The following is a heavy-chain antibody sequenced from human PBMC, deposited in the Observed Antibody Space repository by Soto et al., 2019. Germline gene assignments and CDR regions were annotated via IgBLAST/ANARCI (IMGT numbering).Heavy chain of an antibody. D-gene: IGHD3-22*01. V-gene: IGHV1-18*04. CDR2: ISAYNGNT. CDR1: GYTFTSYG. CDR3: ARESPYYYDSRPIDY. Sequence: ASVKVSCKASGYTFTSYGISWVRQAPGQGLEWMGWISAYNGNTNYAQKLQGRVTMTTDTSTSTAYMELRSLRSDDTAVYYCARESPYYYDSRPIDYWGQGALVTVSS. J-gene: IGHJ4*02.